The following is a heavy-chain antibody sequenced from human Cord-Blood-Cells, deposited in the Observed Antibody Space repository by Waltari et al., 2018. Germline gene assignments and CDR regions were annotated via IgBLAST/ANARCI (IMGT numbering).Heavy chain of an antibody. V-gene: IGHV3-21*01. CDR3: ARDKRGAARDAFDI. Sequence: EVQLVESGGGLVKPGGSLRLSCAASGFTFSSYSMNWVRQAPGKGLEWVSSISSSSSYIYYADSVKGRFTISIDNAKNSLYLQMNSLRAEDTAVYYCARDKRGAARDAFDIWGQGTMVTVSS. CDR2: ISSSSSYI. J-gene: IGHJ3*02. CDR1: GFTFSSYS. D-gene: IGHD6-6*01.